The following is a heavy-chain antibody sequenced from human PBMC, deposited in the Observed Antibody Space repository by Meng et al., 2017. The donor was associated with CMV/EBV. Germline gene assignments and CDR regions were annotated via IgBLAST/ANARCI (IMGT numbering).Heavy chain of an antibody. D-gene: IGHD3-16*01. CDR3: ARVKFTLRYFDY. J-gene: IGHJ4*02. Sequence: ESLKISCAASGFTFSSYSMNWVRQAPGKGLEWVSSISSSSSYIYYADSVKCRFTISRDNAKNSLYLQMNSLRAEDTAVYYCARVKFTLRYFDYWGQGTLVTVSS. V-gene: IGHV3-21*01. CDR2: ISSSSSYI. CDR1: GFTFSSYS.